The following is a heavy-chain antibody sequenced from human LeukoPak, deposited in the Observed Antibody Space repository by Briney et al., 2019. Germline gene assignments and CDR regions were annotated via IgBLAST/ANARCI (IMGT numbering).Heavy chain of an antibody. CDR2: ISSSSSYI. Sequence: GGSLRLSCAASGFTFSSYSMNWVRQAPGKGLEWVSSISSSSSYIYYADSVKGRFTISRDNAKNSLYLQMNSLRAEDTAVYYCARGGVPAAMNYYYYMDVWGKGTTVTVSS. V-gene: IGHV3-21*01. D-gene: IGHD2-2*01. J-gene: IGHJ6*03. CDR1: GFTFSSYS. CDR3: ARGGVPAAMNYYYYMDV.